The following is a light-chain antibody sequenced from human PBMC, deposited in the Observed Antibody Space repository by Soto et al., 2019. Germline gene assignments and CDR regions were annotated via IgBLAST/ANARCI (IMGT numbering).Light chain of an antibody. CDR2: AAS. V-gene: IGKV1-27*01. Sequence: DIQMTQSPTSLSASVGDRVTITCRASQDIRNFVAWYQQKRGKAPKLLIYAASTLQSGVPSRFSGSGSGTDFTLTINSLQPEDVATYSCQKYRSVPVFGPGTKVEIK. J-gene: IGKJ3*01. CDR3: QKYRSVPV. CDR1: QDIRNF.